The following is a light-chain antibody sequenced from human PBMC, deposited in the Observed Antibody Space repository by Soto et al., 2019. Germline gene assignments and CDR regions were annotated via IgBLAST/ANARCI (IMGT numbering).Light chain of an antibody. CDR1: SSDVGAYNY. CDR2: DVS. Sequence: QAVLTQPASVSGSPGQSITISCTGTSSDVGAYNYVSWYQQHPGKVPKLMIYDVSNRPSGVSNRFSGSKSGNTASLTISGLQAEDEADYYCSSYTSSSTLYVFGTGTKLTVL. J-gene: IGLJ1*01. V-gene: IGLV2-14*01. CDR3: SSYTSSSTLYV.